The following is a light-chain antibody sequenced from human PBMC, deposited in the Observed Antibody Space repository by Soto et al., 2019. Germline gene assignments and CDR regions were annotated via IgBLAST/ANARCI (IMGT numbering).Light chain of an antibody. CDR3: HQYDSSVWT. J-gene: IGKJ1*01. CDR2: DAS. CDR1: QTVRSNY. Sequence: NVLKQPLGTLSLSKRERATLSCRASQTVRSNYLAWYQQKPGQAPRLLIYDASSRATGIPDRFSGSGSGTDFSLTISRLEPEDFAVYYCHQYDSSVWTFGQGPNVDI. V-gene: IGKV3-20*01.